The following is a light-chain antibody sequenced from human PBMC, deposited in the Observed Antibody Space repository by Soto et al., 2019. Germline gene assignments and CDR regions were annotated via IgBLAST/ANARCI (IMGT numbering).Light chain of an antibody. V-gene: IGLV1-51*01. CDR1: SSNIGNNY. J-gene: IGLJ2*01. Sequence: QSVLTQPPSVSAAPGQTVTISCSGSSSNIGNNYVSWYQQLPGTAPKLLIYYNNKRPSRIPDRFSGSKSGTSATLGITGLQTGDEDDYYCGTWDSSLSAAVFGGGTKLTVL. CDR3: GTWDSSLSAAV. CDR2: YNN.